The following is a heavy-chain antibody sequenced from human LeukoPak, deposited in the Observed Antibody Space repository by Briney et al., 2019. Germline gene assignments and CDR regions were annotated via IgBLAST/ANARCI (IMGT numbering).Heavy chain of an antibody. D-gene: IGHD3-22*01. V-gene: IGHV2-5*02. CDR2: IYWDDDR. J-gene: IGHJ4*02. Sequence: ESGPTLVNPTQTLTLTCTFSGFSLNTRGVGVGWIRQPPGRALEWLALIYWDDDRRYSPSLKSRLTITKDTSKSQVVLTMTNMDPVDTATYFCAHRKNYYDSSVFDNWGQGTLVTVSS. CDR1: GFSLNTRGVG. CDR3: AHRKNYYDSSVFDN.